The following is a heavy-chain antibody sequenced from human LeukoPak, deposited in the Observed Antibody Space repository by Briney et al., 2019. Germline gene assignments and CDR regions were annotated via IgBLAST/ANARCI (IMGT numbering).Heavy chain of an antibody. Sequence: PGGSLRLSCAASGFTFGDYAVHWVRQAPGKGLEWVSGISWNSDSIGYADSVKGRFTISRDNAKNSLYLQMNSLRAEDTAVYYCARGSSGSNYYFDYWGQGTLVTVSS. V-gene: IGHV3-9*01. J-gene: IGHJ4*02. D-gene: IGHD4-11*01. CDR2: ISWNSDSI. CDR3: ARGSSGSNYYFDY. CDR1: GFTFGDYA.